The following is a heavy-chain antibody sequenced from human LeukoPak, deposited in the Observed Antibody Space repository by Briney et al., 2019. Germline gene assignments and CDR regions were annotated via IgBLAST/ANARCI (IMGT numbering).Heavy chain of an antibody. J-gene: IGHJ4*02. CDR1: GFTFSSYA. CDR3: AKASSGSSTNFFDF. CDR2: ISWNSGHI. D-gene: IGHD2-2*01. Sequence: GGSLRLSCAASGFTFSSYAMSWVRQAPGKGLEWVSGISWNSGHIDYADSVKGRFTIPRDNAKNPLYLQMNSLRAEDTALYYCAKASSGSSTNFFDFWGQGTLVTVSS. V-gene: IGHV3-9*01.